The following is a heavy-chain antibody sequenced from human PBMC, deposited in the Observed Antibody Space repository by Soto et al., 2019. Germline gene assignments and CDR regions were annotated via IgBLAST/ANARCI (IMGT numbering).Heavy chain of an antibody. CDR3: QVLGPVDIVATKNWFDP. D-gene: IGHD5-12*01. Sequence: QVQLVESGGGVVQPGRSLRLSCAASGFTFSSYGMHWVRQAPGKGLEWVAGISYDGSNKYYADSVKGRFTISRDNPKYTLYLQMNSLRAEDTAVYFCQVLGPVDIVATKNWFDPWGQGTLVTVSS. CDR1: GFTFSSYG. CDR2: ISYDGSNK. J-gene: IGHJ5*02. V-gene: IGHV3-30*03.